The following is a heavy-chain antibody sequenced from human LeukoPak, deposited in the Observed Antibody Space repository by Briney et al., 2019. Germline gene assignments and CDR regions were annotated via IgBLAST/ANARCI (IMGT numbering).Heavy chain of an antibody. J-gene: IGHJ4*02. CDR3: AKDGICGGGSCYWLADD. CDR2: ISGSGGST. CDR1: GFIFSSYA. V-gene: IGHV3-23*01. Sequence: GDSVRLSRAASGFIFSSYAMSWLRQAPGKALECVSAISGSGGSTYYADSVKGRFTISRDNSKNKLYLQMISLRAEDTAVYYCAKDGICGGGSCYWLADDWGQGTVVTVSS. D-gene: IGHD2-15*01.